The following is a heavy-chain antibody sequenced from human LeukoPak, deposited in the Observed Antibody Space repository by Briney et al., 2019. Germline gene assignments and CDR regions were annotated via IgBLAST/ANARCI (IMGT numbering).Heavy chain of an antibody. Sequence: PSETLSLTCTVSGYSINSGYYWGWIRQPPGKGLEWIGSIYHSGSTYYNPSLKSRVTISVDTSKNQFSLKLSSVTAADTAVYYCAREVPYYYYMDVWGKGTTVTVSS. V-gene: IGHV4-38-2*02. CDR2: IYHSGST. CDR1: GYSINSGYY. D-gene: IGHD3-10*01. CDR3: AREVPYYYYMDV. J-gene: IGHJ6*03.